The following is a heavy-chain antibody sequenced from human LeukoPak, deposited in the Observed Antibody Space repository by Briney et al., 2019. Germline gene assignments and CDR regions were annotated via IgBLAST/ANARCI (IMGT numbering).Heavy chain of an antibody. CDR3: ARERWFGELFTPSIDY. D-gene: IGHD3-10*01. CDR1: SFTFSSYV. V-gene: IGHV3-21*01. CDR2: ISSSSSYI. Sequence: GGSLRLSCGASSFTFSSYVMSWVRQAPGKGLEWVSSISSSSSYIYYADSVKGRFTISRDNAKNSLYLQMNSLRAEDTAVYYCARERWFGELFTPSIDYWGQGTLVTVSS. J-gene: IGHJ4*02.